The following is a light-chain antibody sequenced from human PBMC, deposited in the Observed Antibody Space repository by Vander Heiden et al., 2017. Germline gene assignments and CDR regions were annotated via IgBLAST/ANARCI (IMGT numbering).Light chain of an antibody. V-gene: IGLV1-40*01. CDR1: SSNIGAGYD. CDR2: GNS. Sequence: QSVLTPPPSVSGAPGQRVTISCTGSSSNIGAGYDVHWYQQRPGTAPKLLIDGNSNRPSGVPDRFSGPKSGTSASLAITGLQAEDEADYCCQSYDSSLSGHVVFGGGTKLTVL. J-gene: IGLJ2*01. CDR3: QSYDSSLSGHVV.